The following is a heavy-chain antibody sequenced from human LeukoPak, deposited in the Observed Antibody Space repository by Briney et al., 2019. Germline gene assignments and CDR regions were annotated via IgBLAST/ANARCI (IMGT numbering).Heavy chain of an antibody. V-gene: IGHV1-18*01. CDR1: GYTLTSYG. CDR3: ARDDLHGDLDFDY. Sequence: GASVKVSSKASGYTLTSYGISWVRHTPGQRLERMGWITAYNDNTNYAQKRYGRVTTTTDTSTSTAYMELRSLRSDDTAVYYCARDDLHGDLDFDYWGQGTLVTVSS. D-gene: IGHD4-17*01. CDR2: ITAYNDNT. J-gene: IGHJ4*02.